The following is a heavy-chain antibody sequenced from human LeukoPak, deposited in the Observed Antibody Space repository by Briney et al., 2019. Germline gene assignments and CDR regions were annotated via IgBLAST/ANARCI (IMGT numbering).Heavy chain of an antibody. CDR1: GGSIRSYY. CDR2: IYYSGNT. V-gene: IGHV4-59*01. Sequence: SETLSLTCSVSGGSIRSYYWTWLRQPPGKGLEWIGYIYYSGNTNYNPSLKSRVTISVDTSKNQFSLKLSSVSAADTAVYYCAKESPLRLRGWFDPWGQGTLVTVSS. CDR3: AKESPLRLRGWFDP. J-gene: IGHJ5*02.